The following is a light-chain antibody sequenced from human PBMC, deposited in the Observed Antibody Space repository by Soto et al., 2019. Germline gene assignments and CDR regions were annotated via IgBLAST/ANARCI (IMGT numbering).Light chain of an antibody. CDR2: GAS. J-gene: IGKJ1*01. CDR1: QSVSSSY. V-gene: IGKV3-20*01. CDR3: QQYGSSAWT. Sequence: EIVLTQSPGTLSLSPGERATLSCRASQSVSSSYLAWYQQKPGQAPRLLIYGASSRATGIPDRFSGSGSGTDFTLTINRLEPEDFAVCYCQQYGSSAWTFGQGTKVQIK.